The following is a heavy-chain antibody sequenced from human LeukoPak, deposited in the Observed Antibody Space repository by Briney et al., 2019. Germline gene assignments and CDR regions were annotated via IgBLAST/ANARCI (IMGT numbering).Heavy chain of an antibody. CDR3: ARVPDLRSCTGGGSCYRLDY. V-gene: IGHV1-18*01. D-gene: IGHD2-8*02. CDR2: ISAYNGNT. Sequence: ASVKVSCKASGYTFTSYGISWVRQAPGQGLEWMGWISAYNGNTNYAQKFQGRVTITRDTSISTAYLELSSLRSEDTAVYYCARVPDLRSCTGGGSCYRLDYWGQGTLVAVSS. J-gene: IGHJ4*02. CDR1: GYTFTSYG.